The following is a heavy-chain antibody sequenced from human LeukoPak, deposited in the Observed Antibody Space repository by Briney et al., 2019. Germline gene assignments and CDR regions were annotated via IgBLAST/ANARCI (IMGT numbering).Heavy chain of an antibody. J-gene: IGHJ5*02. V-gene: IGHV1-18*01. D-gene: IGHD2-2*01. CDR1: GYTFTSYG. CDR2: ISAYNGNT. CDR3: ARDEDIVVVPAAIRRFDP. Sequence: ASVKVSCKASGYTFTSYGISWVRQAPGQGLEWKGWISAYNGNTNYAQKLQGRVTMTTDTSTSTAYMELRSLRSDDTAVYYCARDEDIVVVPAAIRRFDPWGQGTLVTVSS.